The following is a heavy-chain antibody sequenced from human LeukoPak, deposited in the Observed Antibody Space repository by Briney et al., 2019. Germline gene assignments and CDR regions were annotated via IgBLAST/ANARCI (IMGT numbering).Heavy chain of an antibody. D-gene: IGHD6-13*01. V-gene: IGHV4-34*01. CDR2: INHSGST. Sequence: PSETLSLTRAVYGGAFSGYYWSWIRQPPGKGLEWIGEINHSGSTNYNPSLKSRVTISVDTSKNQFSLKLSSVTAADTAVYYCARKGAAAGPPYYYYYGMDVWGQGTTVTVSS. CDR1: GGAFSGYY. J-gene: IGHJ6*02. CDR3: ARKGAAAGPPYYYYYGMDV.